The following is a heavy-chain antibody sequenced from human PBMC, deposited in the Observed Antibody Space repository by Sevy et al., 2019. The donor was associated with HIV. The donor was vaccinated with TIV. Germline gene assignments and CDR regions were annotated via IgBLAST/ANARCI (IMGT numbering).Heavy chain of an antibody. CDR1: GFTFSSYG. D-gene: IGHD2-2*01. CDR3: ARDRCSSTSCSDYYYYGMDV. Sequence: GGSLRLSCAASGFTFSSYGMHWVRQAPGKGLEWVAVIWYDGSNKYYADSVKGRFTISRDNSKNTLYLQMNSLRAEDTAVYYCARDRCSSTSCSDYYYYGMDVWGQGTTVTVSS. J-gene: IGHJ6*02. CDR2: IWYDGSNK. V-gene: IGHV3-33*01.